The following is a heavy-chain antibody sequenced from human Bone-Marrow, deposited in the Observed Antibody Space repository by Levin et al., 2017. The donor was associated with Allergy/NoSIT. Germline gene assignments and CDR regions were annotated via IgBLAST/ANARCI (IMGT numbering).Heavy chain of an antibody. CDR1: GFTVSSNY. CDR3: ARELASRLMEDYEVWSGMTTEYYYYGMDV. CDR2: IYSGGST. J-gene: IGHJ6*02. Sequence: PGGSLRLSCAASGFTVSSNYMSWVRQAPGKGLEWVSVIYSGGSTYYADSVKGRFTISRDNSKNTLYLQMNSLRAEDTAVYYCARELASRLMEDYEVWSGMTTEYYYYGMDVWGQGTTVTVSS. V-gene: IGHV3-66*01. D-gene: IGHD3-3*01.